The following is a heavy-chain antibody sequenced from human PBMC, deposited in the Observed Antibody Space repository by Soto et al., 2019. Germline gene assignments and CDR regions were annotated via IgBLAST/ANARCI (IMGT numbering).Heavy chain of an antibody. Sequence: ASVKVSCKASGYTFTTYGISWVRQAPGQGLEWMGWINTYSGNTDYPQKFQGRVTMIADTSTGTAYMELRSLRSDDTAVYYCARDVMVRGVKRGMDVWGQGTTVTVSS. CDR3: ARDVMVRGVKRGMDV. D-gene: IGHD3-10*01. CDR1: GYTFTTYG. V-gene: IGHV1-18*01. CDR2: INTYSGNT. J-gene: IGHJ6*02.